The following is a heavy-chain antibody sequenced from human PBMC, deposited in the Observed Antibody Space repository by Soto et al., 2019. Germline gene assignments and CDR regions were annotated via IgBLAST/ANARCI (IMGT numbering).Heavy chain of an antibody. CDR3: ATWGRGVLIQNWFDP. CDR1: GASVAGGSYY. Sequence: SETLSLTCSVSGASVAGGSYYWSWVRQPPGKGLEWIGYIPSRGRPFYNPSLTSRGTISADTSKNQLSLQLTSVTAADTGVYYCATWGRGVLIQNWFDPWGQGTLVTVSS. V-gene: IGHV4-61*01. CDR2: IPSRGRP. J-gene: IGHJ5*02. D-gene: IGHD3-10*01.